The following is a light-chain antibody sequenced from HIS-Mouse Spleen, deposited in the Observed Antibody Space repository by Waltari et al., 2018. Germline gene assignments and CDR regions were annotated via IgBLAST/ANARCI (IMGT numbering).Light chain of an antibody. Sequence: QSALTQPASVSGSPGQSITISSAVGSYNLVSWYQQHPGKAPKLMIYEGSKRPSGVSNRFSGSKSGNTASLTISGLQAEDEADYYCCSYAGSSTWVFGGGTKLTVL. CDR1: AVGSYNL. V-gene: IGLV2-23*01. J-gene: IGLJ3*02. CDR2: EGS. CDR3: CSYAGSSTWV.